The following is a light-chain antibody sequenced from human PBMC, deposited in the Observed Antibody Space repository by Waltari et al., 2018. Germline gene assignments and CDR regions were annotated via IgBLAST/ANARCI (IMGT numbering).Light chain of an antibody. CDR2: GAS. CDR3: QQYGSSPWT. J-gene: IGKJ1*01. Sequence: DIVLTQSPGTLSLSPGERATLSCRTSQRISSSFLAWYQQKPGRAPRLLIYGASSRATDIPDRFSGSGSGTDFTLTVSRLEPEDFAVYYCQQYGSSPWTFGQGTKVGI. CDR1: QRISSSF. V-gene: IGKV3-20*01.